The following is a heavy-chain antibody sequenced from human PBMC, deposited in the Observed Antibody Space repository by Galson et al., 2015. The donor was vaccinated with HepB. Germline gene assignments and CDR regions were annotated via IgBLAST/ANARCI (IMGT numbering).Heavy chain of an antibody. CDR2: IWYDGSNK. Sequence: SLRLSCAASGFTFSSYGMHWVRQAPGKGLEWVAVIWYDGSNKYYADSVKGRFTISRDNSKNTLYLQMNSLRAEDTAVYYCASLTTVTTAFDYWGQGTLVTVSS. CDR1: GFTFSSYG. D-gene: IGHD4-17*01. J-gene: IGHJ4*02. CDR3: ASLTTVTTAFDY. V-gene: IGHV3-33*01.